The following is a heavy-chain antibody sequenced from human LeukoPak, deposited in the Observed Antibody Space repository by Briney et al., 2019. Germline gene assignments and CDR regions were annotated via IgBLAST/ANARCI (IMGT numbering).Heavy chain of an antibody. CDR1: GFTFSSYS. CDR2: ISSSSSYI. CDR3: AREARDGYNLDY. J-gene: IGHJ4*02. D-gene: IGHD5-24*01. V-gene: IGHV3-21*01. Sequence: GGSLRLSCAASGFTFSSYSMNWVRQAPGKGLEWVSSISSSSSYIYYADSVKGRFTISRDNAKNSLCLQMNSLRAEDTAVYYCAREARDGYNLDYWGQGTLVTVSS.